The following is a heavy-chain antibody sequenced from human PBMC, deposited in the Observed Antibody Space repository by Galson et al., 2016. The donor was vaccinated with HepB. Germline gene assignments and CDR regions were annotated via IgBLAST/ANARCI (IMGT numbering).Heavy chain of an antibody. Sequence: SVKVSCKASGYTFIGHGITWVRQAPGQGLEWMGWISTYNGNTKYAQNLQGRVTVTTDTSTTTAYMELTSLKSDDTAVYYCARDGLTAAALYYLDYWGQGTLVTVSS. CDR1: GYTFIGHG. CDR3: ARDGLTAAALYYLDY. J-gene: IGHJ4*02. V-gene: IGHV1-18*01. CDR2: ISTYNGNT. D-gene: IGHD6-13*01.